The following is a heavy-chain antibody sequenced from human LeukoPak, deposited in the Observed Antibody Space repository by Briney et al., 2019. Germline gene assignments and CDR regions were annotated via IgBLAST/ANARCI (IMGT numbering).Heavy chain of an antibody. CDR1: GFTFSSYS. CDR2: ISSSSYI. D-gene: IGHD6-19*01. Sequence: GGSLRLSCAASGFTFSSYSMNWVRQAPGKGLEWVSSISSSSYIYYADSVKGRFTISRDNAKNSLYLQMNSLRAEDTAVYYCARDIAVAGLDYWGQGTLVTVSS. CDR3: ARDIAVAGLDY. V-gene: IGHV3-21*01. J-gene: IGHJ4*02.